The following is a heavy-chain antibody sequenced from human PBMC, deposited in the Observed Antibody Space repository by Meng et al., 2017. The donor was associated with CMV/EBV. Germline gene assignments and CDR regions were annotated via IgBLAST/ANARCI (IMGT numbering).Heavy chain of an antibody. V-gene: IGHV3-7*03. D-gene: IGHD6-13*01. CDR1: GFTFSSYW. CDR3: AYSSSWFYAFDI. Sequence: GESLKISCAASGFTFSSYWMSWVRQAPGKGLEWVANIKQDGSEKYYVDSVKGRFTISRDNAKNSLYLQMNSLRAEDTAVYYCAYSSSWFYAFDIWGQGTMVTVSS. CDR2: IKQDGSEK. J-gene: IGHJ3*02.